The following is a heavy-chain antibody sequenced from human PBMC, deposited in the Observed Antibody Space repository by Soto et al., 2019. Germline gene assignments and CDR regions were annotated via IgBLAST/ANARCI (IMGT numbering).Heavy chain of an antibody. V-gene: IGHV3-73*01. D-gene: IGHD6-6*01. CDR1: GFTFSGSA. CDR2: IRSKANSYAT. Sequence: GGSLRLSCAASGFTFSGSAMHWVRQASGKGLEWVGRIRSKANSYATAYAASVKGRFTISRDDSKNTAYLQMNSLKTEDTAVYYCTSALAARNSYYYYYGMDVWGQGTRVTVSS. J-gene: IGHJ6*02. CDR3: TSALAARNSYYYYYGMDV.